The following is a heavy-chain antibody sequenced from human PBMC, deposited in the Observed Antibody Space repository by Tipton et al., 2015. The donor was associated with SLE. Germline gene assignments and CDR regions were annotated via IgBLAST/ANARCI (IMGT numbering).Heavy chain of an antibody. Sequence: TLSLTCTVSGGSISSYYWSWIRQPPGKGLEWIGYIYYSGSTNYNPSLKSRVTISVDTSKNQFSLKLTSVTAADTAVYYCARESYDGSPEYYFDYWGQGALVTVSS. J-gene: IGHJ4*02. V-gene: IGHV4-59*12. CDR2: IYYSGST. CDR3: ARESYDGSPEYYFDY. CDR1: GGSISSYY. D-gene: IGHD1-26*01.